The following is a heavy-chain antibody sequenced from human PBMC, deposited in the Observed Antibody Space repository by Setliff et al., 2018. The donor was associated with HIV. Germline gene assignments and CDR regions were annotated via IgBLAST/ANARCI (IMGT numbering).Heavy chain of an antibody. Sequence: GASVKVSCKASGYTFTGYFIHWVRQAPGQGLEWMGRINPNTGDTNYAQKFQDRVTMTRDTSINTAYMELSRLRSDDTAVYFCARAPRIFPEFNNPHPHFDHWGQGTLVTVSS. CDR1: GYTFTGYF. CDR3: ARAPRIFPEFNNPHPHFDH. V-gene: IGHV1-2*06. D-gene: IGHD3-3*01. J-gene: IGHJ4*02. CDR2: INPNTGDT.